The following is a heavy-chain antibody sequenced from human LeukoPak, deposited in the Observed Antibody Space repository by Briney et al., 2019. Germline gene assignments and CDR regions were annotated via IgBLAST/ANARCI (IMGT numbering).Heavy chain of an antibody. J-gene: IGHJ3*02. V-gene: IGHV4-39*07. Sequence: PSETLSLTCTVSGGSISSSSYYWSWIRQPPGKGLEWIGEINHSGSTNYNPSLKSRVTISVDTSKNQFSLKLSSVTAADTAVYYCARRRDIWGQGTMVTVSS. CDR3: ARRRDI. CDR1: GGSISSSSYY. CDR2: INHSGST.